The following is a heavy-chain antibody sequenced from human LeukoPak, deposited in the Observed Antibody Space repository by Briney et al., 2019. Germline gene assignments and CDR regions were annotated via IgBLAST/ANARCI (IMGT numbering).Heavy chain of an antibody. CDR3: AKRVDTAVDPGVFDY. D-gene: IGHD5-18*01. Sequence: GGSLRLSCAASGFTISSYAMSWVRQAPGKGREWVSAFSGSGGITYYADSVKGRFTISRDNSKTTLYLQMNSLRAEATALYYCAKRVDTAVDPGVFDYWGQGTLVTVSS. CDR2: FSGSGGIT. J-gene: IGHJ4*02. CDR1: GFTISSYA. V-gene: IGHV3-23*01.